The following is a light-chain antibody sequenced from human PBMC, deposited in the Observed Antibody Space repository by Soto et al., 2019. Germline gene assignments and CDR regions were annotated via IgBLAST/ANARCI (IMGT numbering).Light chain of an antibody. J-gene: IGKJ2*02. Sequence: DIQLTQSPSSLSASVGDRVNITCRASQSISTYLNWYQQIPGKAPKLLIYAASTLQSGVPSRFSGGGSGTDFTLTISSLQPEDFATYFCQQGYSNPRTFGQGTKLEI. V-gene: IGKV1-39*01. CDR2: AAS. CDR1: QSISTY. CDR3: QQGYSNPRT.